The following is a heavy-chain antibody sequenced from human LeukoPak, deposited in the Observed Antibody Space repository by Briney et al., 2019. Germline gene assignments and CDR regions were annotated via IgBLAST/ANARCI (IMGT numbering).Heavy chain of an antibody. CDR2: ISGSGGST. D-gene: IGHD2-15*01. Sequence: GGSLRLSCAASGFAFSSYAMSWVRQAPGKGLEWVSGISGSGGSTFYADSVKGRFTISRDNSKNTLYLQMNSLRAEDTAVYYCAKDGLSGGSRTIDYWGQGTLVTVSS. CDR1: GFAFSSYA. J-gene: IGHJ4*02. V-gene: IGHV3-23*01. CDR3: AKDGLSGGSRTIDY.